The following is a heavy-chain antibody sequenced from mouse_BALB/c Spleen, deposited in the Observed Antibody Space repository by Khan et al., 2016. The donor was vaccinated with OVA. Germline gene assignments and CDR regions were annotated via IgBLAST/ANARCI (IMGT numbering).Heavy chain of an antibody. J-gene: IGHJ2*01. D-gene: IGHD1-1*01. CDR3: ARRGRRWDFDY. Sequence: QVQLQQPGAELAKPGASVKMSCKASGYTFINYWILWVKQRPGQGLEWIGYINPSIGYTETNQNFKDKATLTADKSSSTAYMQLSSLTSEDSAVYYCARRGRRWDFDYWGQGTTLTVSS. CDR1: GYTFINYW. CDR2: INPSIGYT. V-gene: IGHV1-7*01.